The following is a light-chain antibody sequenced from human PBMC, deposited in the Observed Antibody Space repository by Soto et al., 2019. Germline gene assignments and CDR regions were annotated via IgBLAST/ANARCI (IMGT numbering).Light chain of an antibody. CDR3: CSYAGSSTFGVV. Sequence: QSALTQPASVSGSPGQSITISSTGTSSDVGSYNLVSWYQQHPGKAPKLMIYEGSKRPSGVSNRFSGSKSGNTASLTISGLQAEDEADYYCCSYAGSSTFGVVFGGGTKVTVL. J-gene: IGLJ2*01. CDR1: SSDVGSYNL. V-gene: IGLV2-23*03. CDR2: EGS.